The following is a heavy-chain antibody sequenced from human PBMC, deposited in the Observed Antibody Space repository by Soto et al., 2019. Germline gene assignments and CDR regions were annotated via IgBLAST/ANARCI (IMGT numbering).Heavy chain of an antibody. CDR3: ERDGGNSVYNY. J-gene: IGHJ4*02. CDR2: IYHSGST. D-gene: IGHD4-4*01. CDR1: GGSISSSNW. V-gene: IGHV4-4*02. Sequence: QVQLQESGPGLVKPSGTLSLTCAVSGGSISSSNWWSWVRQPPGKGREWIGEIYHSGSTNYNPSLKIRVTLSVDTSKNQFSLKLSSVTAADTAVYYCERDGGNSVYNYWGQGTLVTVSS.